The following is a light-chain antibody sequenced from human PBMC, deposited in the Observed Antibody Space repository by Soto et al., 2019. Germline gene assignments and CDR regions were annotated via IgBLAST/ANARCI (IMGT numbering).Light chain of an antibody. J-gene: IGKJ4*01. CDR1: QGISSW. V-gene: IGKV1-27*01. CDR3: QKCGIALFS. Sequence: DIQMTQSPSSVSASVGDRVTITCRASQGISSWLAWYQQKPGKAPKLLIYAASTLQSGVPSRFSGSGSGTDFTLTISSLQTEDVATYYCQKCGIALFSFGGGTNVELK. CDR2: AAS.